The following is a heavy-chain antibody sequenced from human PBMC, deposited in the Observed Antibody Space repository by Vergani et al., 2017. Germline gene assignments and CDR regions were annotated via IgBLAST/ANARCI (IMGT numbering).Heavy chain of an antibody. CDR2: INHSGST. Sequence: QVQLQQWGAGLLKPSETLSLTCAVYGGSFSGYYWSWIRQPPGKGLEWIGEINHSGSTNYNPSLKSRVTISGDTSKNQCSLKLSSVTAADTAWYYCARVVDGGDCFLDYWGQGTLVTVSS. D-gene: IGHD2-21*02. CDR3: ARVVDGGDCFLDY. J-gene: IGHJ4*02. CDR1: GGSFSGYY. V-gene: IGHV4-34*01.